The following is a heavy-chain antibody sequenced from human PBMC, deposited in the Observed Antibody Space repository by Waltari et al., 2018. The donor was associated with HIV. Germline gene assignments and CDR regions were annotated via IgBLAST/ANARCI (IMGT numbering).Heavy chain of an antibody. J-gene: IGHJ6*02. CDR3: ARVALPAAIHYGMDA. V-gene: IGHV1-2*06. CDR2: INPNSAGT. CDR1: GYNFNAYY. D-gene: IGHD2-2*01. Sequence: QVQLVQSGAEMKKPGASVKVSCKASGYNFNAYYIHWVRPAPGQGLEWMGRINPNSAGTNYAQKVQGRVTLTRDTSLNTVYMELSRLRPDDTAVYYCARVALPAAIHYGMDAWGQGTTVTVSS.